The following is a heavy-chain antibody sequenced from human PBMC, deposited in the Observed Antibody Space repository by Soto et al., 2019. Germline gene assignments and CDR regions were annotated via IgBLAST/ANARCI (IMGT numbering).Heavy chain of an antibody. D-gene: IGHD3-10*01. Sequence: GESLKISCKGSGYSFTSYWIGLVRQMPGKGLEWMGIIYPGDSDTRYSPSFQGQVTISADKSISTAYLQWSSLKASDTAMYYCARQGGHGSGSYPGAAYYYYYYMDVWGKGTTVTVSS. CDR1: GYSFTSYW. J-gene: IGHJ6*03. CDR3: ARQGGHGSGSYPGAAYYYYYYMDV. V-gene: IGHV5-51*01. CDR2: IYPGDSDT.